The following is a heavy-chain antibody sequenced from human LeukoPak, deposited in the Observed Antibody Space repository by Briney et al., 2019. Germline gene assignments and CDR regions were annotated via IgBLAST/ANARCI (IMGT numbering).Heavy chain of an antibody. CDR1: GFTFSSYS. V-gene: IGHV3-21*01. CDR2: ISSSSSYI. J-gene: IGHJ4*02. D-gene: IGHD3-22*01. Sequence: GGSLRLSRAASGFTFSSYSMNWVRQAPGKGLEWVSSISSSSSYIYYADSVKGRFTISRDNAKNSLYLQMNSLRAEDTAVYYCARDGYYYDSSGNFDYWGQGTLVTVSS. CDR3: ARDGYYYDSSGNFDY.